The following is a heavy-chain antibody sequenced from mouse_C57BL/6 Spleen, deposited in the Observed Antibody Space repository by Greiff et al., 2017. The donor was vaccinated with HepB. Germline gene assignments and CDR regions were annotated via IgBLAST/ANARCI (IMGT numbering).Heavy chain of an antibody. CDR1: GYTFTSYW. J-gene: IGHJ2*01. CDR2: IDPNRGGT. Sequence: QVQLQQPGAELVKPGASVKLSCKASGYTFTSYWMHWVKQRPGRGLEWIGRIDPNRGGTKYNEKFKSKATLTVDKPSSTAYMHLSSLTSEDSAVYYCAREDITFDYWGQGTTLTVSS. D-gene: IGHD1-1*01. V-gene: IGHV1-72*01. CDR3: AREDITFDY.